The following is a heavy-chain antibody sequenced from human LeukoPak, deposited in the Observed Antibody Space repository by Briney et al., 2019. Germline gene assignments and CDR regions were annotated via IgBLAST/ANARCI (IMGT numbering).Heavy chain of an antibody. J-gene: IGHJ6*02. CDR2: INHSGST. Sequence: PSETLSLTCAVYGGSFSGYYWSWIRQPPGKGLEWIGEINHSGSTNYNPSLKSRVTISVDTSKNQFSLKLSSVTAADTAVYYCARHSGYSSSWYYYGMDVWGQGTTVTVSS. CDR1: GGSFSGYY. V-gene: IGHV4-34*01. CDR3: ARHSGYSSSWYYYGMDV. D-gene: IGHD6-13*01.